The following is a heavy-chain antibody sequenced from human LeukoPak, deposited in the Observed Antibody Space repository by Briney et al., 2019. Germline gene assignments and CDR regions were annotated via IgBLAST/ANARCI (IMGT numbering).Heavy chain of an antibody. CDR2: ISHSGST. Sequence: SETLSLTCAVYGGSLSGYYWSWIRQSPGKGLEWIGEISHSGSTHYDSSLTSRVTISVDTSTNQFSLKLSSVTAADTAIYYCARGRPRGLYTSNWTEYLHYWGQGTLVTVSS. V-gene: IGHV4-34*01. CDR1: GGSLSGYY. D-gene: IGHD6-13*01. CDR3: ARGRPRGLYTSNWTEYLHY. J-gene: IGHJ1*01.